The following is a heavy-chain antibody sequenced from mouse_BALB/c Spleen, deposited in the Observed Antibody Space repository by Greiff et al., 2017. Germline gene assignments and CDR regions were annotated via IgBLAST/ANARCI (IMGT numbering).Heavy chain of an antibody. CDR1: GFSLTSYG. CDR2: IWAGGST. CDR3: ARVAIGRYFDV. V-gene: IGHV2-9*02. D-gene: IGHD2-14*01. J-gene: IGHJ1*01. Sequence: VQLKESGPGLVAPSQSLSITCTVSGFSLTSYGVHWVRQPPGKGLEWLGVIWAGGSTNYNSALMSRLSISKDNSKSQVFLKMNSLQTDDTAMYYCARVAIGRYFDVWGAGTTVTVSS.